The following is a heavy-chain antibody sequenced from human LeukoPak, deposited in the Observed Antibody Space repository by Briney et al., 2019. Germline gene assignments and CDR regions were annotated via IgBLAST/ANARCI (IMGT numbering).Heavy chain of an antibody. CDR1: GGTFSSYA. Sequence: SVKVSCKASGGTFSSYAISWVRQAPGQGLEWMGGIIPIFGTANYAQKFQGRVTITADKSTSTAYMELSSLRSEDTAVYYCARVVMDYDILTGYSHMDVWGKGTTVTVSS. CDR3: ARVVMDYDILTGYSHMDV. V-gene: IGHV1-69*06. J-gene: IGHJ6*03. D-gene: IGHD3-9*01. CDR2: IIPIFGTA.